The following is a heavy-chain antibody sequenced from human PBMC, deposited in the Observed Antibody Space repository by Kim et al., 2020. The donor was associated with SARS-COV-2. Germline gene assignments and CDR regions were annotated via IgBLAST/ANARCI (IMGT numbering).Heavy chain of an antibody. CDR2: LSYTGTT. V-gene: IGHV4-39*07. D-gene: IGHD1-26*01. Sequence: SETLSHTCTVSGGSISSSTYYWGWVRQSPGRGLEWIESLSYTGTTYDNPSLNSRVTISVDTTRNQFSLRLTSVTAADTAIYYCARGGRVYYFDSWGQGILVTVSS. CDR1: GGSISSSTYY. CDR3: ARGGRVYYFDS. J-gene: IGHJ4*02.